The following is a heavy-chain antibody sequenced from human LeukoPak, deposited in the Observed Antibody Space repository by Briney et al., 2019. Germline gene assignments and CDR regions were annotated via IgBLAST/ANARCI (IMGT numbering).Heavy chain of an antibody. J-gene: IGHJ6*03. V-gene: IGHV4-4*07. CDR3: ARADYDFWSGHHYYYYMDV. Sequence: PSETLSLTCTVSGGSISTYYWSWIRQPAGKGLEWIGRIYTSGSTNHNPSLKSRVTMSVDTAKNQFSLKLSSVTAADTAVYYCARADYDFWSGHHYYYYMDVWGKGTTVTVSS. CDR2: IYTSGST. D-gene: IGHD3-3*01. CDR1: GGSISTYY.